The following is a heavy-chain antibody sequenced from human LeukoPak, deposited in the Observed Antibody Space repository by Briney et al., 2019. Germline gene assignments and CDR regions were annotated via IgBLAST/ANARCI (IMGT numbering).Heavy chain of an antibody. CDR1: GGSISSSNW. J-gene: IGHJ4*02. CDR2: IYHSGST. CDR3: ATRPYYGGNGDY. Sequence: SETLSLTCAVSGGSISSSNWWGWVRQPPGKGLEWIGEIYHSGSTNYNPSLKSRVTISVDKSKNQFSLKLSSVTAADTAVYYCATRPYYGGNGDYWGQGTLVTVSS. V-gene: IGHV4-4*02. D-gene: IGHD4-23*01.